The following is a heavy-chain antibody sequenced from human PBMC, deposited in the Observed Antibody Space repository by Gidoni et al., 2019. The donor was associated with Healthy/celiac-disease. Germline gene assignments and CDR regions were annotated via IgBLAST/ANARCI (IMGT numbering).Heavy chain of an antibody. CDR3: ARNLDGSDY. CDR2: IYYSGST. J-gene: IGHJ4*02. Sequence: SWIRQPPGKGLEWIGYIYYSGSTNYNPSLKSRVTISVDTSTNQFSLKLSSVTAADTAVYYCARNLDGSDYWGQGTLVTVSS. V-gene: IGHV4-59*01.